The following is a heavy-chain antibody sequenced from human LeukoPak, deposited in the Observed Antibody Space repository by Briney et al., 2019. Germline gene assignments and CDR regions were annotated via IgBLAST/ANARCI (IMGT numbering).Heavy chain of an antibody. Sequence: ASVKVSCKASGYTFTGYYMHWVRQAPGQGLEWMGWINPNSGGTNYAQKFQGRVTMTRDTSISTAYMELSRLRSDDTAVYYCASMLGSGSGTYLFDFWGQGTLVTVSS. CDR2: INPNSGGT. CDR3: ASMLGSGSGTYLFDF. CDR1: GYTFTGYY. D-gene: IGHD3-10*01. J-gene: IGHJ4*02. V-gene: IGHV1-2*02.